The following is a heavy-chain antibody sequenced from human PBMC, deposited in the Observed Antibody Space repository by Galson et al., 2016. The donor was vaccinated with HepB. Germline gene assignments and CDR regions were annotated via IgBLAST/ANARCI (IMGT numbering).Heavy chain of an antibody. CDR2: INFNSVII. CDR1: GFTFDDYA. CDR3: ARDRGYRALDL. D-gene: IGHD5-12*01. V-gene: IGHV3-9*01. J-gene: IGHJ3*01. Sequence: SLRLSCAASGFTFDDYAMHWVRQAPGKGLEWISGINFNSVIIGYAESVKGRFTISRDKATNTLYLQMNSLRAEDTALYYCARDRGYRALDLWGQGTTVAVSS.